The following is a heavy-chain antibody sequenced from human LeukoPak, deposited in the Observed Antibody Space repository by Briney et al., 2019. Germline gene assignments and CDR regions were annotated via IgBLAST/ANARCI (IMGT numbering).Heavy chain of an antibody. V-gene: IGHV3-23*01. Sequence: PGGSLRLSCAASGFTFSSYAMRWVHQAPGKGLDSVTATTSSGGNTHYADSVKRQYTITRDNSNNTLYLEMNSLRAEDTAVYYCTKVHLSYYFDYWGQGTLVTVSP. CDR1: GFTFSSYA. D-gene: IGHD6-6*01. J-gene: IGHJ4*02. CDR3: TKVHLSYYFDY. CDR2: TTSSGGNT.